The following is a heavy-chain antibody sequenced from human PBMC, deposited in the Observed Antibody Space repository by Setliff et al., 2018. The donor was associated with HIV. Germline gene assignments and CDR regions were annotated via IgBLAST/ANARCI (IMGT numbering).Heavy chain of an antibody. Sequence: ASVKVSCKASGYTFTSYAMHWVRQAPGQRLEWMGWINAGNGNTKYSQKFQGRVTITSDTSTSTVYVELSGLRSDDTAVYYCARVHRRQLAHYYYYYMDVWGKGTTVTVSS. J-gene: IGHJ6*03. CDR2: INAGNGNT. V-gene: IGHV1-3*01. D-gene: IGHD6-6*01. CDR3: ARVHRRQLAHYYYYYMDV. CDR1: GYTFTSYA.